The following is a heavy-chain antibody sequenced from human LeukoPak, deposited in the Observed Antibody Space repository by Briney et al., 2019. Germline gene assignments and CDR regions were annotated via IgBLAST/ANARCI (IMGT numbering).Heavy chain of an antibody. J-gene: IGHJ4*02. D-gene: IGHD3-22*01. CDR1: GYTFTSYY. CDR3: ARQTYYYDSSGYFNLPYYFDY. CDR2: INPSGGST. Sequence: ASVKVSCKASGYTFTSYYMHWVRQAPGQGLEWMGIINPSGGSTSYAQKFQGRVTMTRDTSTSTVYMELSSLRSEDTAVYYCARQTYYYDSSGYFNLPYYFDYWGQGTLVTVSS. V-gene: IGHV1-46*01.